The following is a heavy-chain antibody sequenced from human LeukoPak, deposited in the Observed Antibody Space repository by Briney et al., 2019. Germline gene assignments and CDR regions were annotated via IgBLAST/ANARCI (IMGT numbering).Heavy chain of an antibody. CDR1: GFTFGDYA. CDR2: IRSKAYGGTT. J-gene: IGHJ4*02. D-gene: IGHD3-22*01. CDR3: TRVYDSTRYYFDY. V-gene: IGHV3-49*03. Sequence: GGSLRLSCTASGFTFGDYAMSWFRQAPGKGLEWVGFIRSKAYGGTTEYPASVKGRFTISRDDSKSIAYLQMNSLKTEDTAVYYCTRVYDSTRYYFDYWGQGTLVTVSS.